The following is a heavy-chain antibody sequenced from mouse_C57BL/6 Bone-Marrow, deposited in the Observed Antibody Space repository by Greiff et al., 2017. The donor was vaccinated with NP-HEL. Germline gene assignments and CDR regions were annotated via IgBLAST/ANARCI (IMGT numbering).Heavy chain of an antibody. J-gene: IGHJ4*01. D-gene: IGHD1-1*01. Sequence: QVQLQQSGAELVKPGASVKMSCKASGYTFTSYWITWVKQRPGQGLEWIGDIYPGSGSTNYNEKFKSKATLTVDTSSSTAYMQLSSLTSEDSAVYYCARGPSLTTVVDYYAMDYWGQGTSVTVSS. CDR3: ARGPSLTTVVDYYAMDY. CDR1: GYTFTSYW. V-gene: IGHV1-55*01. CDR2: IYPGSGST.